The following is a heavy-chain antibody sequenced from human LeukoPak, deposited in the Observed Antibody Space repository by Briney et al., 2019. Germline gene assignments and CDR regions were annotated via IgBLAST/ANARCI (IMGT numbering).Heavy chain of an antibody. CDR1: GGSISSYY. CDR2: IYYSGST. V-gene: IGHV4-59*12. D-gene: IGHD3-10*01. J-gene: IGHJ4*02. Sequence: NPSETLSLTCTVSGGSISSYYWSWIRQPPGKGLEWIGYIYYSGSTNYNPSLKSRVTISVDTSKNQFSLKLSSVTAADTAVYYCAGDGSGSYKLDWGQGTLVTVSS. CDR3: AGDGSGSYKLD.